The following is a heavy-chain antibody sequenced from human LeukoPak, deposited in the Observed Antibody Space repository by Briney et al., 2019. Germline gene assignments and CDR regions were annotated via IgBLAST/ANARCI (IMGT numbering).Heavy chain of an antibody. CDR2: ISSSGNTI. Sequence: PGGSLRLSCAASGFNFSDYYMTWIRQAPGTGLEWVSYISSSGNTIYYADSVKGRFTISRDNAKNSLYLRMNSLRAEDTAVYYCASQGSYYYYMDVWGKGTTVTVSS. J-gene: IGHJ6*03. CDR3: ASQGSYYYYMDV. V-gene: IGHV3-11*04. CDR1: GFNFSDYY.